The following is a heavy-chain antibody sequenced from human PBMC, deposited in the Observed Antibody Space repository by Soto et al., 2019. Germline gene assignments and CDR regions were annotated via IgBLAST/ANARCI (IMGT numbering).Heavy chain of an antibody. Sequence: EVRLPESGGGLVKPGGSLRLSCATYGLTFSNYAMSWVRQAPGGGLEWVSSMSGSSSTTYYADSVRGRFTISRDRSKNTLYLQMSSLRAEDTALYYCAKNQERELPRVIDFWGQGTLVTVSS. CDR3: AKNQERELPRVIDF. D-gene: IGHD1-7*01. CDR2: MSGSSSTT. J-gene: IGHJ4*02. V-gene: IGHV3-23*01. CDR1: GLTFSNYA.